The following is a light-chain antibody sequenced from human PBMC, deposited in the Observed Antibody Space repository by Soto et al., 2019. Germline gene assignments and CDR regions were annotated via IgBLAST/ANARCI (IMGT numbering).Light chain of an antibody. CDR2: RNN. CDR3: AAWDDSLSVFYV. V-gene: IGLV1-47*01. J-gene: IGLJ1*01. CDR1: SSKIGSNY. Sequence: QSALTQPPSASGTPGQRVTISCSGSSSKIGSNYVYWYQQLPGTAPKLLIYRNNQRPSGVPGRFSGSKSGTSASLAISGLRSEDEADYYCAAWDDSLSVFYVFGTGTKVTVL.